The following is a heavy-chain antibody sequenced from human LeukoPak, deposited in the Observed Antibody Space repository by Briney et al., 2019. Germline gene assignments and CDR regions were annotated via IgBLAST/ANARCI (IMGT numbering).Heavy chain of an antibody. CDR2: IKSKTDGGTT. D-gene: IGHD3-22*01. V-gene: IGHV3-15*01. Sequence: GGSLRLSCAASGFTFSNAWMNWVRQAPGKGLEWVGRIKSKTDGGTTDYAAPVKGRFTISRDNAQNALYLQMNSLRDEDTAVYYCARLALSYYESSGFVYWGQGTLVTVSS. CDR1: GFTFSNAW. J-gene: IGHJ4*02. CDR3: ARLALSYYESSGFVY.